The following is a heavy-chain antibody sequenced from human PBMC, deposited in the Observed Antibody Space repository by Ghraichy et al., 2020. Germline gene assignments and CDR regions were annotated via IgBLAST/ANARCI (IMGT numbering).Heavy chain of an antibody. J-gene: IGHJ6*02. Sequence: SVKVSCKASGGTFSSYAISWVRQAPGQGLEWMGGIIPIFGTANYAQKFQGRVTITADESTSTAYMELSSLRSEDTAVYYCATTIVVVPAARDYYYYGMDVWGQGTTVTVSS. CDR2: IIPIFGTA. CDR3: ATTIVVVPAARDYYYYGMDV. D-gene: IGHD2-2*01. V-gene: IGHV1-69*13. CDR1: GGTFSSYA.